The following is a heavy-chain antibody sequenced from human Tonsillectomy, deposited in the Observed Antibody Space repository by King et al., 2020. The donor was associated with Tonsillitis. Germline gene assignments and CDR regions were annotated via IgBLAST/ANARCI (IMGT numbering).Heavy chain of an antibody. CDR2: IRSKVDNYAT. Sequence: VQLVESGGGLVQPGGSLKLSCAASGFTFSDSSMHWVRQASGKGLQWVGRIRSKVDNYATAYAASVEGRFTVYRDDSKNTAYLQMNSLKTEDTAVYYCTTSLGYCSGGSCPTGYYGMDVWGKGTTVTVSS. J-gene: IGHJ6*04. D-gene: IGHD2-15*01. CDR1: GFTFSDSS. CDR3: TTSLGYCSGGSCPTGYYGMDV. V-gene: IGHV3-73*01.